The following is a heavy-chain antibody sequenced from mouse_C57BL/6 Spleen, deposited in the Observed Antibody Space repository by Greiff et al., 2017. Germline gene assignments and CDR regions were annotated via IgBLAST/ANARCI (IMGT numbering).Heavy chain of an antibody. CDR1: GYAFSSSW. Sequence: QVQLQQSGPELVKPGASVKISCKASGYAFSSSWMNWVKQRPGKGLEWIGRIYPGDGDTNYNGKFKGKATLTADKSSSTAYMQLSSLTSEDSAVYFCAQKYSNYGGGDATDYWGQGTSVTVSS. D-gene: IGHD2-5*01. J-gene: IGHJ4*01. CDR2: IYPGDGDT. V-gene: IGHV1-82*01. CDR3: AQKYSNYGGGDATDY.